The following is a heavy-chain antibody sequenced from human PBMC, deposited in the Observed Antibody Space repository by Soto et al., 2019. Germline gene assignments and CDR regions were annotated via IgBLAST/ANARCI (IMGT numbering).Heavy chain of an antibody. CDR3: ARDPRGSLNAYYHHYGMDV. V-gene: IGHV1-18*04. J-gene: IGHJ6*02. Sequence: AAVKVCCKASGYTFTSYGISWVRQAPGQGLEWMGWISAYNGNTNYAQKLQGRVTMTTDTSTSTAYMELRSLRSDDTAVYYCARDPRGSLNAYYHHYGMDVCGQRTTVIVSS. CDR2: ISAYNGNT. CDR1: GYTFTSYG.